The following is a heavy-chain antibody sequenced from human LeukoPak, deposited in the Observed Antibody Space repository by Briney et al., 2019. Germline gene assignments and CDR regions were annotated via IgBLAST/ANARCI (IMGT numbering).Heavy chain of an antibody. D-gene: IGHD6-13*01. J-gene: IGHJ4*02. CDR2: INPSGGST. CDR1: GYTFTSYY. Sequence: ASVKVSCKASGYTFTSYYMHWVRQAPGEGLEWMGIINPSGGSTSYAQKFQGRVTMTRDTSISTAYMELSRLRSDDTAVYYCAREVGSSSWYVGGYFDYWGQGTLVTVSS. CDR3: AREVGSSSWYVGGYFDY. V-gene: IGHV1-46*01.